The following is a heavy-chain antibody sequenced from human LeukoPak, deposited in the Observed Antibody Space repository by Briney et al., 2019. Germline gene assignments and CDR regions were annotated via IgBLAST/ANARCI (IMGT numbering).Heavy chain of an antibody. CDR2: ISAYNYNS. D-gene: IGHD4-17*01. CDR1: GYTFTSSG. Sequence: ASVKVSCTASGYTFTSSGISWVRQAPGQGLEWMGWISAYNYNSNYAQMFQGRVTMTTDTSTSTAYMELRSLRSDDTAVYYCARDTATVTTDTNWFDPWGQGTLVTVSS. V-gene: IGHV1-18*01. J-gene: IGHJ5*02. CDR3: ARDTATVTTDTNWFDP.